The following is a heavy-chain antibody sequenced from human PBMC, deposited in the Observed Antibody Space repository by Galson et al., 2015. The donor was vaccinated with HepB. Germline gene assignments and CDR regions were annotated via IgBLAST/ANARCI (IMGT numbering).Heavy chain of an antibody. CDR2: IREDGSER. CDR1: GFTMSKFW. J-gene: IGHJ4*02. D-gene: IGHD3-16*01. CDR3: TRDEVGGHLAY. Sequence: SLRLSCAASGFTMSKFWMSWVRQAPGKGPEWVACIREDGSERKYMDSVRCRFTISRDNAGNLLFLQMNSLRDEDTAVYFCTRDEVGGHLAYWGQGALVTVSS. V-gene: IGHV3-7*03.